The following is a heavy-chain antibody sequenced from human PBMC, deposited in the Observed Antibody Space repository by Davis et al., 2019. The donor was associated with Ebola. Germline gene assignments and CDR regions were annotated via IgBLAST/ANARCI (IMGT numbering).Heavy chain of an antibody. CDR2: IYHSGST. D-gene: IGHD4-11*01. CDR1: GGSIRSSNW. J-gene: IGHJ4*02. Sequence: PSETLSLTCAVSGGSIRSSNWWSWVRQPPGKGLEWSGEIYHSGSTKYNPSLKSRVTISVDKSKNQFSLKLSSVTAADTAVYYCARAWSRWDALQGPFDHWGQGTLVTVSS. V-gene: IGHV4-4*02. CDR3: ARAWSRWDALQGPFDH.